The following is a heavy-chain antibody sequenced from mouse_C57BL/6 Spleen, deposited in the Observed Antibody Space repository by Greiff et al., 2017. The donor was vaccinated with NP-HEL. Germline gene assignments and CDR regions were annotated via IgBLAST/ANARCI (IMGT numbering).Heavy chain of an antibody. Sequence: VKLVESGPELVKPGASVKISCKASGYAFSSSWMNWVKQRPGKGLEWIGRIYPGDGDTNYNGKFKGKATLTADKSSSTAYMQLSSLTSEDSAVYFCARWGYYGSSYNYFDYWGQGTTLTVSS. J-gene: IGHJ2*01. CDR3: ARWGYYGSSYNYFDY. V-gene: IGHV1-82*01. CDR2: IYPGDGDT. D-gene: IGHD1-1*01. CDR1: GYAFSSSW.